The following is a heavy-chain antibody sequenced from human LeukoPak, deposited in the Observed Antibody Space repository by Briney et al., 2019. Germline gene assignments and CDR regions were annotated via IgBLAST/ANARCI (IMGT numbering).Heavy chain of an antibody. CDR1: GGSISSGGYS. CDR2: IYHSGST. Sequence: SETLSLTCAVSGGSISSGGYSWSWIRQPPGKGLEWIGYIYHSGSTYYNPSLKSRVTISVDRSKSQFSLKLSSVTAADTAVYYCATFTQTTIDYYGMDVWGQGTTVTVSS. J-gene: IGHJ6*02. CDR3: ATFTQTTIDYYGMDV. V-gene: IGHV4-30-2*01. D-gene: IGHD4-11*01.